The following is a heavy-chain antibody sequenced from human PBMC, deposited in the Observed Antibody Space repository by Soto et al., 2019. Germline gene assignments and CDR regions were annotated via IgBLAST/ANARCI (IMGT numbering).Heavy chain of an antibody. CDR3: TTGLYGSGSSGGMDV. CDR1: GFTFSSYG. J-gene: IGHJ6*02. D-gene: IGHD3-10*01. Sequence: GGSLRLSCAASGFTFSSYGMHWVRQAPGKGLEWVAVISYDGSNKYYADSVKGRFTISRDNSKNTLYLQMNSLRAEDTAVYYCTTGLYGSGSSGGMDVWGQGTTVTVSS. V-gene: IGHV3-30*03. CDR2: ISYDGSNK.